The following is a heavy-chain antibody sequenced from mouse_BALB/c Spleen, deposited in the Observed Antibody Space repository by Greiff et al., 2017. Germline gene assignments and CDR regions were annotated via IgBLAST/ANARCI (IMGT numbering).Heavy chain of an antibody. Sequence: VQLQQSGPELVKPGASVRISCKASGYTFTSYYIHWVKQRPGQGLEWIGWIYPGNVNTKYNEKFKGKATLTADKSSSTAYMQLSSLTSEDSAVYCCARLTGTAMDYWGQGTSVTVAS. D-gene: IGHD4-1*01. J-gene: IGHJ4*01. CDR2: IYPGNVNT. CDR3: ARLTGTAMDY. V-gene: IGHV1S56*01. CDR1: GYTFTSYY.